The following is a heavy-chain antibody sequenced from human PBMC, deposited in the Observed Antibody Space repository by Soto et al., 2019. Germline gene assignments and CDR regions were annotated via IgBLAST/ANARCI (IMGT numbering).Heavy chain of an antibody. D-gene: IGHD3-3*01. CDR3: ARGREDFHAGSGPRWMWLAP. CDR2: LYFGGST. V-gene: IGHV4-59*01. Sequence: SETLSLTCAVSGDSISSYYCMWIRQPPGKGLESIGYLYFGGSTDYSPSLKSRATISADTSRNQCSLKLRSVNTADTAVYFCARGREDFHAGSGPRWMWLAPWGQGTLVTVSS. J-gene: IGHJ5*02. CDR1: GDSISSYY.